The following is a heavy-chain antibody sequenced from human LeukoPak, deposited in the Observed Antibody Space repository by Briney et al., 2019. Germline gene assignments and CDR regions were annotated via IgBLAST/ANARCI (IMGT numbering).Heavy chain of an antibody. D-gene: IGHD1-26*01. CDR3: ARGVGATLDY. J-gene: IGHJ4*02. CDR2: ISSSSSYI. CDR1: GFTFSSYS. V-gene: IGHV3-21*01. Sequence: VGSLRLSCAASGFTFSSYSMNWVRQAPGKGLEWVSSISSSSSYIYYADSVKGRFTISRDNAKNSLYLQMNSLRAEDTAVYYCARGVGATLDYWGQGTLVTVSS.